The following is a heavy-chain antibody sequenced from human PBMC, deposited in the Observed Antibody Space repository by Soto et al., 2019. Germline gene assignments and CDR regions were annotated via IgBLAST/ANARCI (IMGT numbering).Heavy chain of an antibody. CDR3: ARRLDGNSESRLDD. CDR2: IYSSGSI. Sequence: EVQLVESGGGLVQPGGSLRLSCAASGFTVSSNSMHWVRQAPGKGLEWVSGIYSSGSIYYADSVKGRFTISRDNSKNTLYLQMNSLGAEDTSVYYCARRLDGNSESRLDDWGQGTLVTVSS. D-gene: IGHD3-10*01. J-gene: IGHJ4*02. CDR1: GFTVSSNS. V-gene: IGHV3-66*04.